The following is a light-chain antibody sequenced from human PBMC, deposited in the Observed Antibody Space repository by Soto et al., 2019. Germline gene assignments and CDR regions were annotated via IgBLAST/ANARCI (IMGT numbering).Light chain of an antibody. CDR3: AAWDDSLSRVV. J-gene: IGLJ2*01. Sequence: QSVLTQSPSVSAAPGQKVTISCSGSSSNIGNNYVSWYQQLPGTAPKLLIYDNNKRPSGIPDRFSGSKSGTSASLAISGLRSEDEADYFCAAWDDSLSRVVFGGGTKLTVL. V-gene: IGLV1-51*01. CDR2: DNN. CDR1: SSNIGNNY.